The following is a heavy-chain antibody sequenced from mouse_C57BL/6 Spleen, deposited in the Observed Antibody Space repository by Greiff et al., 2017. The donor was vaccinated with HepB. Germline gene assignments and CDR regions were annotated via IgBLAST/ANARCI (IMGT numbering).Heavy chain of an antibody. V-gene: IGHV1-82*01. J-gene: IGHJ2*01. D-gene: IGHD1-1*01. CDR1: SYAFSSSW. Sequence: VKLQQSGPELVKPGASVKISCKASSYAFSSSWMNWVKQRPGKGLEWIGRIYPGDGDTNYNGKFKGKATLTADKSSSTAYMQLSSLTSEDSAVYFCARPYYYGSSYDYFDYWGQGTTLTVSS. CDR2: IYPGDGDT. CDR3: ARPYYYGSSYDYFDY.